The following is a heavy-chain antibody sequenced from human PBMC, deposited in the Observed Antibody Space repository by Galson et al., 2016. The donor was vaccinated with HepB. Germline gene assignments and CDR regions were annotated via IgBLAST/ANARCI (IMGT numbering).Heavy chain of an antibody. D-gene: IGHD2-15*01. CDR2: ISSSGSRT. J-gene: IGHJ4*02. V-gene: IGHV3-21*01. CDR3: ARSRGFCPGSGCYEVYDY. Sequence: SLRLSCAGPGFTFSSYSMHWVRQTPGKGLEWVSSISSSGSRTFYRDSVKGRFTISRDNAQNSLFLQMIGLRAGDTAIYYCARSRGFCPGSGCYEVYDYWGQGTLVTVSS. CDR1: GFTFSSYS.